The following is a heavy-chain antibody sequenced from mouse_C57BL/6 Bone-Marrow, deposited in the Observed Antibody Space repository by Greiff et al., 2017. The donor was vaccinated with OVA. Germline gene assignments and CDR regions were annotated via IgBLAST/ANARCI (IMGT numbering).Heavy chain of an antibody. Sequence: EVQGVESGGGLVQSGRSLRLSCATSGFTFSDFYMEWVRQAPGKGLEWIAASRNKANDYTTEYSASVKGRFIVSRDTSQSILYLQMNALRAEDTAIYYCARECSYYAMDYWGQGTSVTVSS. CDR3: ARECSYYAMDY. J-gene: IGHJ4*01. CDR2: SRNKANDYTT. CDR1: GFTFSDFY. V-gene: IGHV7-1*01.